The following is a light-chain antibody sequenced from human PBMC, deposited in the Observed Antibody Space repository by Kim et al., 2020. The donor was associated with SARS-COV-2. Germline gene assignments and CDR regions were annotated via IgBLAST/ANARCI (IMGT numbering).Light chain of an antibody. CDR3: QQHSKWPLT. CDR1: ESIGAG. V-gene: IGKV3-15*01. J-gene: IGKJ4*01. Sequence: VAPGERATISCGASESIGAGLAWYQQKPGKGPRLLIHGASSRATGVPARFSGSGSGTEFTLTINSLQSDDFAIYYCQQHSKWPLTCGGGTKVDIK. CDR2: GAS.